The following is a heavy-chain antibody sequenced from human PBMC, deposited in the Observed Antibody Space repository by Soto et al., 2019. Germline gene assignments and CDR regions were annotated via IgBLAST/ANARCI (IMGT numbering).Heavy chain of an antibody. J-gene: IGHJ6*02. CDR2: ISSSSSYT. CDR3: ARDRSDCSSTSCYFQLYYYYGMDV. V-gene: IGHV3-11*06. Sequence: GSLRLSCSASGFTFSDYYMSWIRQAPGKGLEWVSYISSSSSYTNYADSVKGRFTISRDNAKNSLYLQMNSLRAEDTAVYYCARDRSDCSSTSCYFQLYYYYGMDVWGQGTTVTVSS. CDR1: GFTFSDYY. D-gene: IGHD2-2*01.